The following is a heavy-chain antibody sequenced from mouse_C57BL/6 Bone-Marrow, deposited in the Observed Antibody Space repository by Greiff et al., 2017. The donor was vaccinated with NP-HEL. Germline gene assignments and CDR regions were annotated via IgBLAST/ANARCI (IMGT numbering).Heavy chain of an antibody. CDR2: ISYDGSN. D-gene: IGHD1-1*01. J-gene: IGHJ3*01. CDR3: AREGGYYGSPFAY. Sequence: EVQLVESGPGLVNPSPSLSLTCSVTGYSLISGSYWNCLRQFPGNQLEWMAYISYDGSNNYNPSLKNRISITRDISKNQFFLKLTSVTTEDTATYYCAREGGYYGSPFAYWGQGTLVTVSA. V-gene: IGHV3-6*01. CDR1: GYSLISGSY.